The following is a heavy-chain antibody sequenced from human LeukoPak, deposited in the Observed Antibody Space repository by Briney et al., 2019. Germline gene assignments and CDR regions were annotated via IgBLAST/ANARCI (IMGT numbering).Heavy chain of an antibody. CDR2: ISAYNGNT. V-gene: IGHV1-18*01. CDR1: GYTFTSYG. CDR3: AREWVEYYYGSGSPRVLDY. J-gene: IGHJ4*02. D-gene: IGHD3-10*01. Sequence: ASVKVSCKASGYTFTSYGIGWVRQAPGQGLEWMGWISAYNGNTNYAQKLQGRVTMTTDTSTSTAYMELRSLRSDDTAVYYCAREWVEYYYGSGSPRVLDYWGQGTLVTVSS.